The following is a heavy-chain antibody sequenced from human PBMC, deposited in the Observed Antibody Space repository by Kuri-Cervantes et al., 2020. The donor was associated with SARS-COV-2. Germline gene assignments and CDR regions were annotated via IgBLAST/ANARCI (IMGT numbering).Heavy chain of an antibody. CDR2: INHSGST. V-gene: IGHV4-34*01. CDR1: GGSSSGYY. D-gene: IGHD4-17*01. Sequence: SETLSLTCAVYGGSSSGYYWSWIRQPPGKGLEWIGEINHSGSTNYNPSLKSRVTISVDTSKNQFSLELSSVTAADTAVYYCARLSTVTDNYGMDVWGQGTTVTVSS. J-gene: IGHJ6*02. CDR3: ARLSTVTDNYGMDV.